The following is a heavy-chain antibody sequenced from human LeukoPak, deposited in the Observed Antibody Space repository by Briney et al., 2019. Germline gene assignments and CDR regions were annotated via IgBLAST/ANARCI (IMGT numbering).Heavy chain of an antibody. V-gene: IGHV3-23*01. CDR1: GFIFSSYA. CDR2: ITGGGDGT. J-gene: IGHJ5*02. Sequence: PGGSLRLSCAASGFIFSSYAMMWVRQAPGKGLEWVSSITGGGDGTYYADSVEGRFAISRDNFKNTLYLHMNSLRAEDTAVYYCAKGAATGSVDWFDPWGQGTVVTVSS. D-gene: IGHD6-13*01. CDR3: AKGAATGSVDWFDP.